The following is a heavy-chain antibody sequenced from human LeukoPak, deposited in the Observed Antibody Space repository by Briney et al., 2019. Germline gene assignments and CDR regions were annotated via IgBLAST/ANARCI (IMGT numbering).Heavy chain of an antibody. D-gene: IGHD3-9*01. J-gene: IGHJ4*02. V-gene: IGHV1-2*02. CDR1: TYIFSGYY. CDR2: FNPKSGGT. CDR3: ARTIMQNYDILTGYGN. Sequence: ASVKVSCTASTYIFSGYYIHWVRQAPGQGLEWMGWFNPKSGGTNYAQKFEGRVTMTRDTSISTAYMELSRLRFDDTAVYYCARTIMQNYDILTGYGNWGQGTLVTVSS.